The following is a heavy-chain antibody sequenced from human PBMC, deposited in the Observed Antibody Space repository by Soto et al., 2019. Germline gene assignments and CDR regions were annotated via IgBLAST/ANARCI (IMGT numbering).Heavy chain of an antibody. CDR2: IYYSGST. D-gene: IGHD1-26*01. CDR3: AHSPTRGSYFS. J-gene: IGHJ4*02. CDR1: GGSISSSSYY. V-gene: IGHV4-39*01. Sequence: QLQLQESGPGLVKPSETLSITCTVSGGSISSSSYYWGWIRQPPGKGLEWIGSIYYSGSTYYNPSLKSRVTISVDTSKNQFSLKLSSVTAADTAVYYCAHSPTRGSYFSWGQGTLVTVSS.